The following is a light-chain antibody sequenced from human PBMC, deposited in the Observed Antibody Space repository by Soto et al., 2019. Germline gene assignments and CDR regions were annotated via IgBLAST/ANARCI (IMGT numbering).Light chain of an antibody. CDR1: SSNIGNHY. J-gene: IGLJ3*02. V-gene: IGLV1-47*01. CDR2: KNT. Sequence: QLVLTQSPSVSGAPGQRVTISCSGSSSNIGNHYVYWHQQLPGMAPRLLIYKNTQRPSGIPDRFSGSKSGTSASLAIYGLRSEDEADYYCCSYAGTYSWVFGGGTKVTVL. CDR3: CSYAGTYSWV.